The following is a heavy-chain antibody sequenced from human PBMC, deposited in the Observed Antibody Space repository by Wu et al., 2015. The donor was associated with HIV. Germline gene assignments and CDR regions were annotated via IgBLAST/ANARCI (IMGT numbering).Heavy chain of an antibody. CDR1: GGTFSSYA. D-gene: IGHD5-12*01. Sequence: LVQSGAEVRKPGSSVKVSCKASGGTFSSYAISWVRQAPRQGLEWMGGILPISGTVNYAQNFQGRVTITTDESTSTAYMELNSLKSEDAAVYYCATDGDYMSGSVYWGQGTVVTVSS. J-gene: IGHJ4*02. V-gene: IGHV1-69*05. CDR2: ILPISGTV. CDR3: ATDGDYMSGSVY.